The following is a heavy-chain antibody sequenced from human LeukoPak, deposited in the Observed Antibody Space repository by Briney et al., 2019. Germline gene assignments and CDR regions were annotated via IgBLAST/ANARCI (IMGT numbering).Heavy chain of an antibody. J-gene: IGHJ4*02. CDR1: GFTFSDDG. CDR2: IWKDGSQT. D-gene: IGHD2-15*01. Sequence: GGSLRLSCIASGFTFSDDGMHWVRQAPGKGLEWVALIWKDGSQTFYGDSVKGRFIISRDNSRNTSDLQMNSLSAEDTAVYYCVREGIGGTFYRGNFDHWGQGTLVTVSS. V-gene: IGHV3-33*01. CDR3: VREGIGGTFYRGNFDH.